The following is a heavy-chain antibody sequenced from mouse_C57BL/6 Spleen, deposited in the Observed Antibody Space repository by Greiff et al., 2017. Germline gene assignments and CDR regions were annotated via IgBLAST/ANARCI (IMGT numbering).Heavy chain of an antibody. D-gene: IGHD2-3*01. V-gene: IGHV1-80*01. Sequence: QVQLQQSGAELVKPGASVKISCKASGYAFSSYWMNWVKQRPGKGLEWIGQIYPGDGDTNYNGKFKGKATLTADKSSSTAYMQLSSLTSEDSAVYFCARCGGLYDGYYVGAMDYWGQGTAVTVSS. J-gene: IGHJ4*01. CDR3: ARCGGLYDGYYVGAMDY. CDR2: IYPGDGDT. CDR1: GYAFSSYW.